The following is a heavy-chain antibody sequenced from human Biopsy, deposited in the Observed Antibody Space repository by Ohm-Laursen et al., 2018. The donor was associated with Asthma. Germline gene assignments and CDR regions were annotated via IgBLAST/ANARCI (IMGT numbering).Heavy chain of an antibody. V-gene: IGHV3-33*08. D-gene: IGHD6-6*01. Sequence: SLRLSCAAAGFAFNRFDMHWVRQAPGEGLEWLALITTDDVHKYNGESVRGRFSISRDNSKRTVYLHMAGLTVADTAVYFCARGEDPRPVADHLDIWGQGARVIVPS. CDR3: ARGEDPRPVADHLDI. CDR1: GFAFNRFD. CDR2: ITTDDVHK. J-gene: IGHJ4*02.